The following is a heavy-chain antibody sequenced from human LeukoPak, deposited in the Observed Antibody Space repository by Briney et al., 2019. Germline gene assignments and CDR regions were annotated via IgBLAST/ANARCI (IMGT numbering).Heavy chain of an antibody. CDR3: ARDRCSGGSCYLDY. Sequence: SETLSLTCTVSGGSISSYYWSWIRQPAGKGLEWIGRIYTSGSTNYNPPLKSRVTMSVDTSKNQFSLKLSSVTAADTAVYYCARDRCSGGSCYLDYWGQGTLVTVSS. D-gene: IGHD2-15*01. V-gene: IGHV4-4*07. J-gene: IGHJ4*02. CDR2: IYTSGST. CDR1: GGSISSYY.